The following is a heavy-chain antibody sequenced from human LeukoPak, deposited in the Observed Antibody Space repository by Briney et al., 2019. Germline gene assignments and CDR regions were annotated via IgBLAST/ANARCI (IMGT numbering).Heavy chain of an antibody. V-gene: IGHV3-23*01. Sequence: TGGSLRLSCAASGFTFSSYAMTWVRQAPGKGLEWVSAISGSGGSTYYADSVKGRFTISRDNSKNTRYLQMNSLRAEDTAVYYCARGKEREVAFDYWGQGTLVTVSS. J-gene: IGHJ4*02. D-gene: IGHD5-24*01. CDR3: ARGKEREVAFDY. CDR1: GFTFSSYA. CDR2: ISGSGGST.